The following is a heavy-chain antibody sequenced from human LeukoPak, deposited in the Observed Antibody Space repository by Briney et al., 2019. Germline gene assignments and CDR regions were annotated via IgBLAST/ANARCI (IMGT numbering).Heavy chain of an antibody. Sequence: GGSLRLSCAASGFTVSSNYMSWVRQAPGKGLEWVSVIYSGGSTYYADSVKGRFTISRDNSKNTLYLQMNSLRAEDTAVYYCAKPRGSSYAPFDYWGQGTLVTVSS. V-gene: IGHV3-53*01. CDR3: AKPRGSSYAPFDY. CDR1: GFTVSSNY. D-gene: IGHD3-22*01. CDR2: IYSGGST. J-gene: IGHJ4*02.